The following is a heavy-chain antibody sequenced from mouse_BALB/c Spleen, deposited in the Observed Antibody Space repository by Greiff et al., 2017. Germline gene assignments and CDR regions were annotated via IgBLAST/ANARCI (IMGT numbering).Heavy chain of an antibody. CDR1: GFTFSSYG. Sequence: EVKLVESGGDLVKPGGSLKLSCAASGFTFSSYGMSWVRQTPDKRLEWVATISSGGSYTYYPDSVKGRFTISRDNAKNTLYLQMSSLKSEDTAMYYCARQGEKSGYDYGFAYWGQGTLVTVSA. V-gene: IGHV5-6*01. D-gene: IGHD2-4*01. CDR3: ARQGEKSGYDYGFAY. CDR2: ISSGGSYT. J-gene: IGHJ3*01.